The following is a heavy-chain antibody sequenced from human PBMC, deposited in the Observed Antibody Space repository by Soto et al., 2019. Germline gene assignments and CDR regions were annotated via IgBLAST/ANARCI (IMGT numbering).Heavy chain of an antibody. CDR1: GCSISSVDYY. Sequence: SETLSLPCPVSGCSISSVDYYWSWIRQPPGKGLEWIGDIYYSGSTYYNPSLKSRVTISVDTSKNQFSLKLTSVTAAETAVYYCARRGGSEAWTWFDPWGKGTLVTV. J-gene: IGHJ5*02. D-gene: IGHD2-15*01. CDR2: IYYSGST. CDR3: ARRGGSEAWTWFDP. V-gene: IGHV4-30-4*01.